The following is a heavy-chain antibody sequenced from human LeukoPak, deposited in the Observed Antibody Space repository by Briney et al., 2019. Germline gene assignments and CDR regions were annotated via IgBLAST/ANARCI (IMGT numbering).Heavy chain of an antibody. CDR1: GGSISSYY. D-gene: IGHD3-16*02. CDR2: INHSGST. V-gene: IGHV4-34*01. CDR3: ASNDYVWGSYRYGSV. J-gene: IGHJ4*02. Sequence: SETLSLTCTVSGGSISSYYWSWIRQPPGKGLEWIGEINHSGSTNYNPSLKSRVTISVDTSKNQFSLKLSSVTAADTAVYYCASNDYVWGSYRYGSVWGQGTLVTVSS.